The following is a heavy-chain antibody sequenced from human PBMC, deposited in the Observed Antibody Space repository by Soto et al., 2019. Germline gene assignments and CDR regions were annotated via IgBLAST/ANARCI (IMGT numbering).Heavy chain of an antibody. D-gene: IGHD2-2*03. CDR2: IRSKAYGGTT. Sequence: PGGSLRLSCTASGFTFGDYAMSWFRQAPGKGLEWVGFIRSKAYGGTTEYAASVKGRFTISRDDSKSIAYLQMNSLKTEDTAVYYCTGDSGYCSSTSCPRQVFNYFDYWGQGTLVTVSS. V-gene: IGHV3-49*03. J-gene: IGHJ4*02. CDR1: GFTFGDYA. CDR3: TGDSGYCSSTSCPRQVFNYFDY.